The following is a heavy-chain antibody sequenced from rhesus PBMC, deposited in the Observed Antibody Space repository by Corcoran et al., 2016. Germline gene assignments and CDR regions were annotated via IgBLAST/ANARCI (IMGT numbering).Heavy chain of an antibody. J-gene: IGHJ4*01. CDR3: ARVHIPYCSGGVCYLYYFDY. V-gene: IGHV3S5*01. CDR1: GFTFSSYG. D-gene: IGHD2-39*02. Sequence: EVQLVETGGGLVQPGGSLTLSCAASGFTFSSYGMSWVRQAPGKGLEWVSAINSGGGRTYYADSGKCRFTSSRDNSKNTLSLQMNSLRAEDTAVYYCARVHIPYCSGGVCYLYYFDYWGQGVLVTVSS. CDR2: INSGGGRT.